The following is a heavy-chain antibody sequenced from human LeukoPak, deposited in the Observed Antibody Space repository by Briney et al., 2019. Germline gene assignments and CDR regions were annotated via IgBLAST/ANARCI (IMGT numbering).Heavy chain of an antibody. Sequence: PGGSLRLSCAASGFTFSSYSMNWVRQAPGKGLEWVSSISSSSYIYYADSVKGRFTISRDNAKNSLYLQMNSLRAEDTAVYYCARDFGGSYYEDAFDIWGQGTMVTVSS. CDR1: GFTFSSYS. V-gene: IGHV3-21*01. J-gene: IGHJ3*02. D-gene: IGHD1-26*01. CDR2: ISSSSYI. CDR3: ARDFGGSYYEDAFDI.